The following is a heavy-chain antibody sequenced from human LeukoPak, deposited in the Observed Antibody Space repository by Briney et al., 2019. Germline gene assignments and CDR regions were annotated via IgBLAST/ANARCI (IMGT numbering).Heavy chain of an antibody. CDR2: IYHSGST. J-gene: IGHJ4*02. D-gene: IGHD1-26*01. V-gene: IGHV4-30-2*01. CDR3: ARGNSGSYYGFDY. CDR1: GGSISSGGYS. Sequence: SSQTLSLTCAVSGGSISSGGYSWSWIRQPPGKGLEWIGYIYHSGSTYYNPSLKSRVTISVDRSKNQFSLKLSSVTAADTAVYYCARGNSGSYYGFDYWGQGTLVTVSS.